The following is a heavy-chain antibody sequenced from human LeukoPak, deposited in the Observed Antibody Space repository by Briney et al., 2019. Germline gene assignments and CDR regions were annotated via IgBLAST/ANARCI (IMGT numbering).Heavy chain of an antibody. D-gene: IGHD4-11*01. CDR1: GFTVSSYY. CDR3: ARSYSNHLFGMDV. CDR2: MYSGGST. V-gene: IGHV3-66*01. Sequence: GGSLRLSCAASGFTVSSYYMTWVRQAPGKGLEWVSVMYSGGSTYYVDSVKGRVAISRDNSQNTVFLQMNSVRVEDTAVYYCARSYSNHLFGMDVWGQGTAVTVSS. J-gene: IGHJ6*02.